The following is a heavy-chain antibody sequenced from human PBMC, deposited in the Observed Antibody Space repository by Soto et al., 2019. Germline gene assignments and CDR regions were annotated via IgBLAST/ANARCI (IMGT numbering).Heavy chain of an antibody. CDR2: INPSDGDT. CDR3: ARVRISGRSSIGILTGPAPLDF. D-gene: IGHD3-9*01. J-gene: IGHJ4*02. Sequence: VRLVQSGPEVKKPGASVIVSCKASGYTFTNYFIHWVRQAPGQGLEWVAIINPSDGDTNYAQNFQGRVTLTRDTSTSTAHMELSSRRSEDTAVYYCARVRISGRSSIGILTGPAPLDFWGQGTLVTVSS. V-gene: IGHV1-46*01. CDR1: GYTFTNYF.